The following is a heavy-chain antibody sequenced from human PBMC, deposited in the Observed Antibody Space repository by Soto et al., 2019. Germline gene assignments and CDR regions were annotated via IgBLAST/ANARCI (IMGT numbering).Heavy chain of an antibody. J-gene: IGHJ6*02. CDR2: MNPNSGNT. Sequence: ASVKVSCKASGYTFTSYDINWVRQATGQGLEWMGWMNPNSGNTGYAQKFQGRVTMTRNTSISTAYMELSSLRSEDTAVYYCARGRSYYDILTGQRYYYYGMDVRGQGTTVTVSS. V-gene: IGHV1-8*01. D-gene: IGHD3-9*01. CDR1: GYTFTSYD. CDR3: ARGRSYYDILTGQRYYYYGMDV.